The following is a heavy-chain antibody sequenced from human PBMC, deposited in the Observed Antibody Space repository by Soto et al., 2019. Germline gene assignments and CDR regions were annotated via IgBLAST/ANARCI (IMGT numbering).Heavy chain of an antibody. CDR3: ARGPFTSGTY. Sequence: ASVKVSCKASGGTFSSYTISWVRQAPGQGLEWMGRINPSGGSTSYAQRFQGRVTMTRDTSTSTVYMELSSLRSEDTAVYYCARGPFTSGTYWGQGTLVTVSS. CDR2: INPSGGST. D-gene: IGHD6-19*01. CDR1: GGTFSSYT. V-gene: IGHV1-46*03. J-gene: IGHJ4*02.